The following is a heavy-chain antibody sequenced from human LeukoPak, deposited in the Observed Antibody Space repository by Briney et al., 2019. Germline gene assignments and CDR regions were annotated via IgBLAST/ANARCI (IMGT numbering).Heavy chain of an antibody. CDR1: GFTFSRYA. D-gene: IGHD1-1*01. CDR3: AAILLDLNYYFFDF. Sequence: GGSLRLSCAASGFTFSRYAMSWVRQVPGKGLEWVSGISGTGDKTYSADSVQGRFTISRDNSKNTLYLKMKSLRDDDSAIYYCAAILLDLNYYFFDFWGQGTLVTVSS. J-gene: IGHJ4*02. V-gene: IGHV3-23*01. CDR2: ISGTGDKT.